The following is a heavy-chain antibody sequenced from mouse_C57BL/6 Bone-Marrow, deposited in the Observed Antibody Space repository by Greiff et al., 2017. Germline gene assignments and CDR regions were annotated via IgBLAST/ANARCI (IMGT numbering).Heavy chain of an antibody. V-gene: IGHV8-8*01. J-gene: IGHJ2*01. CDR3: AGIAANYYGRRWFDY. Sequence: QVTLKVSGPGILQPSQTLSLTCSFSGFSLSTFGMGVGWIRQPSGKGLEWLAHLWWDDDKYYNPALKSQLTLSKDTSKNQVFLKLANVDTADTATYYCAGIAANYYGRRWFDYWGQGTTLTVSS. CDR1: GFSLSTFGMG. D-gene: IGHD1-1*01. CDR2: LWWDDDK.